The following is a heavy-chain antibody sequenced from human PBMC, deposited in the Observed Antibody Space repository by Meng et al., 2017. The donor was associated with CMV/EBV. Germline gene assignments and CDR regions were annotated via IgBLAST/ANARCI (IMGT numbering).Heavy chain of an antibody. Sequence: LSLTCAASGFTFSSYAMSWVRQAPGKGLEWVANIKQDGSEKYYVDSVKGRFTISRDNAKNSLYLQMNSLRAEDTAVYYCARDSQYYDILTGYSRFYAFDIWGQGTMVTVSS. CDR3: ARDSQYYDILTGYSRFYAFDI. V-gene: IGHV3-7*01. CDR1: GFTFSSYA. D-gene: IGHD3-9*01. J-gene: IGHJ3*02. CDR2: IKQDGSEK.